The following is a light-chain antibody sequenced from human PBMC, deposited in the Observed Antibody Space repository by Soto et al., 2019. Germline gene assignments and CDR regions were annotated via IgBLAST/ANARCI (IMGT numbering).Light chain of an antibody. Sequence: SYELTHPPSVSVSPGQTASITCSGNKLGNKNVCWYQQKTGQSPVLFIYQDYLRPSGVPERFSGSNSGNTATLTISGTQAMDDADYYCQAWDTGTVIFGGGTKLTVL. CDR2: QDY. CDR1: KLGNKN. J-gene: IGLJ2*01. CDR3: QAWDTGTVI. V-gene: IGLV3-1*01.